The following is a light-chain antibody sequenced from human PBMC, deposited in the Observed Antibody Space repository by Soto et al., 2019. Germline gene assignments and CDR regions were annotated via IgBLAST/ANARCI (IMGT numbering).Light chain of an antibody. V-gene: IGLV2-14*01. Sequence: QSALTQPASVSGSPGQSIAISCTGTSSDVGGYTYVSWYQQHPGKAPKLMIYDVSSRPSGVSDRFSGSKSGNTASLTISGPQSEDEADYYCSSYTSTHSYVFGTGTKLTVL. J-gene: IGLJ1*01. CDR3: SSYTSTHSYV. CDR1: SSDVGGYTY. CDR2: DVS.